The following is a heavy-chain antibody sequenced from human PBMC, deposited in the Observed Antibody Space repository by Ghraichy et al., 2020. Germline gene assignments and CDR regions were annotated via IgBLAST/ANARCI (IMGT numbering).Heavy chain of an antibody. CDR3: ARGRRRQWIDI. V-gene: IGHV4-34*01. CDR2: INHSGST. D-gene: IGHD1-14*01. Sequence: LSLTCAVYGGSFSGYYWSWIRQPPGKGLEWIGEINHSGSTNYNPSLKSRVTISVDTSKNQFSLKLSSVTAADTAVYYCARGRRRQWIDIWGQGTMVTVSS. J-gene: IGHJ3*02. CDR1: GGSFSGYY.